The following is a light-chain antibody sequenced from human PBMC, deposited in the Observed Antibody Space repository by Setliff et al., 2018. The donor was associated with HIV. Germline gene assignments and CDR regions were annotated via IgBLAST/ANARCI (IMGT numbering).Light chain of an antibody. CDR2: DVR. CDR1: SSDVGGYNY. V-gene: IGLV2-14*03. J-gene: IGLJ1*01. CDR3: SSYRSGNIGV. Sequence: QSVLTQPASVSGSPGQSITISCTGTSSDVGGYNYVSWYQHFPGRTPKLIIYDVRNRPPGVSSRFSGSKSGNTASLTISGLRAEDEADYYCSSYRSGNIGVFGGGTKV.